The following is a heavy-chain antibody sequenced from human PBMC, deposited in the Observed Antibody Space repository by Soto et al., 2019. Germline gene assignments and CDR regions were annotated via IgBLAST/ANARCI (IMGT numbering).Heavy chain of an antibody. CDR3: VKWHTSNFDSLPFTGFDF. Sequence: GGSLRLSCVGSGFTFSDSVMAWVRQAPGKGLEWLSVMSGDGRTRYALSVTGRFTISRDNSKNTLYLQMRSLRAEEAAAYYCVKWHTSNFDSLPFTGFDFWGQGTKVTVSS. J-gene: IGHJ4*02. CDR2: MSGDGRT. D-gene: IGHD3-22*01. CDR1: GFTFSDSV. V-gene: IGHV3-23*01.